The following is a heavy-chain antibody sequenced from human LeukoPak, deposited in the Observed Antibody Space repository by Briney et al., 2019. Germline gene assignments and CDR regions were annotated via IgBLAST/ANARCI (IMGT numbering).Heavy chain of an antibody. CDR2: ISYNGGNK. CDR1: GFSFSHYA. Sequence: GGSLRLSCAASGFSFSHYAIHWVRQAPGKGLEWVSLISYNGGNKYYADSVKGRFTISRDNSKNTLYLQMNSLRAEDTAVYYCAKDGRLRFGELFAYWGQGTLVTVSS. CDR3: AKDGRLRFGELFAY. D-gene: IGHD3-10*01. J-gene: IGHJ4*02. V-gene: IGHV3-30*04.